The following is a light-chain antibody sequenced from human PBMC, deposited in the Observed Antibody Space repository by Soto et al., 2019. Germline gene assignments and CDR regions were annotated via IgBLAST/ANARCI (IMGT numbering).Light chain of an antibody. V-gene: IGKV1-5*03. Sequence: DIHLTQSPSTLSASVGDRITSTCRASQSISRRLAWYQQKPGKAPKLLIYTTSSLESGVPSRFSGSGSGTEFTLTISSLQPDDFATYYCQHYKDYSWTFGQGTKVEIK. CDR2: TTS. CDR3: QHYKDYSWT. CDR1: QSISRR. J-gene: IGKJ1*01.